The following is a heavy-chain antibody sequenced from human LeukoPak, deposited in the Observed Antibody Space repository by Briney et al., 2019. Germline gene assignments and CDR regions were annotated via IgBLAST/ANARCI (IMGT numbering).Heavy chain of an antibody. CDR3: TTDKDFWGGYQDF. J-gene: IGHJ4*02. CDR1: GFTFTNAW. D-gene: IGHD3-3*01. Sequence: PGESLRLSCVASGFTFTNAWMTWVRQAPGKGLEWVGRIKSKADGGTTDYVASVKGRFIISRNDSKDTMYLQMNSLKIEDTGVYYCTTDKDFWGGYQDFWGQGILVSVSS. V-gene: IGHV3-15*01. CDR2: IKSKADGGTT.